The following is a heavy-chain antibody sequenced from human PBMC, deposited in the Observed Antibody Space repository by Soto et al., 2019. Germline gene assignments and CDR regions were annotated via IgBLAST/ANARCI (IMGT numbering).Heavy chain of an antibody. CDR3: AGQVGVVVPAAMRDYYYYYGMDV. J-gene: IGHJ6*02. CDR2: INHSGST. Sequence: SETLSLTCAVYGGSFSGHYWSRIRQPPGKGLEWIGEINHSGSTNNNPSLKSRVTISVDTSKNQFSLKLSSVTAADTAVYYCAGQVGVVVPAAMRDYYYYYGMDVWGQGTTVTVSS. CDR1: GGSFSGHY. V-gene: IGHV4-34*01. D-gene: IGHD2-2*01.